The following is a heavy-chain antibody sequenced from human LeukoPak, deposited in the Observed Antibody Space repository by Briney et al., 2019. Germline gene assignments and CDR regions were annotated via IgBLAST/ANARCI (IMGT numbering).Heavy chain of an antibody. V-gene: IGHV3-23*01. J-gene: IGHJ4*02. CDR3: AKVEPFCGGDCYSGFNY. CDR2: ISGSASST. Sequence: GGSLRLSCAASGFTFSIYAMSWVRQAPGEGLQWVSAISGSASSTYYADSVKGRFTISRDNSKNTLYLQMNSLRAEDMAVYYCAKVEPFCGGDCYSGFNYWGQGTLVTVSS. CDR1: GFTFSIYA. D-gene: IGHD2-21*02.